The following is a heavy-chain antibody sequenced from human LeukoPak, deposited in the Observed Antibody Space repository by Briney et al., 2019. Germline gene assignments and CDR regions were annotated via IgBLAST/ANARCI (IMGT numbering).Heavy chain of an antibody. CDR3: ARGTVTAPDY. V-gene: IGHV3-20*04. D-gene: IGHD2-21*02. CDR1: GFTFSSYW. Sequence: SGGSLRLSCAASGFTFSSYWMHWVRQAPGKGLEWVSGINWNGGSTGYADSVKGRFTISRDNAKNSLYLQMNRLRPEDTAVYYCARGTVTAPDYWGQGTLVTVSS. CDR2: INWNGGST. J-gene: IGHJ4*02.